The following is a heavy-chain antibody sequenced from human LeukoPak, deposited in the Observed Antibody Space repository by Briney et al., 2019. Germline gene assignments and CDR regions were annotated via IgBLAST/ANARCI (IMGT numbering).Heavy chain of an antibody. J-gene: IGHJ4*02. D-gene: IGHD3-10*01. CDR2: ISSRSSTI. V-gene: IGHV3-48*04. CDR1: GFTFSSYS. CDR3: ATGARDPYYFDY. Sequence: GGSLRLSCAASGFTFSSYSMNWVRQAPGKGLEWVSYISSRSSTIYYADSVKGRFTISRDNAKNSLYLQMNSLRAEDTAVYYCATGARDPYYFDYWGQGTLVTVSS.